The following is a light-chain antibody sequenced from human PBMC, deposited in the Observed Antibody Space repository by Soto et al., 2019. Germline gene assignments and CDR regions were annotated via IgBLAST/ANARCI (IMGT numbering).Light chain of an antibody. CDR2: AAS. Sequence: SQITQSPSSLSASVVDRVTITCRASQGISNYLGWYQKKPGKAPKLLIFAASRLERGVPSRFSGSGSGTDFTLTISSLQPEDFATYYCLQYHSSWTFGQGTKVDIK. J-gene: IGKJ1*01. V-gene: IGKV1-6*01. CDR1: QGISNY. CDR3: LQYHSSWT.